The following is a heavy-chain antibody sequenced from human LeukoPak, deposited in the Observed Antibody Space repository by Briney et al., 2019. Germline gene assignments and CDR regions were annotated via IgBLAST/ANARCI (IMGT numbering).Heavy chain of an antibody. CDR2: IIPILGIA. D-gene: IGHD2-21*02. V-gene: IGHV1-69*02. Sequence: ASVKVSCKASGGTFSSYTISWVRQAPGQGLEWMGRIIPILGIANYAQKFQGRVTITADKSTSTAYMELSSLRSEDTAVYYCARTANYYYYYMDVWGKGTTVTVSS. CDR3: ARTANYYYYYMDV. J-gene: IGHJ6*03. CDR1: GGTFSSYT.